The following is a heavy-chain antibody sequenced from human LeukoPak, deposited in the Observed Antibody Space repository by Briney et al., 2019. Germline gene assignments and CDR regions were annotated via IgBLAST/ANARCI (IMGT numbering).Heavy chain of an antibody. CDR1: GFTFSRYT. J-gene: IGHJ6*02. D-gene: IGHD6-13*01. CDR3: ARDPGAAARPNYYYGMDV. Sequence: GGSLRLSCAGSGFTFSRYTFNWVRQAPGKGLEWVSVFYGGSSTYYADSVKGRFTISRDNSKNTLYLQMNSLRAEDTAVYYCARDPGAAARPNYYYGMDVWGQGTTVTVSS. V-gene: IGHV3-53*01. CDR2: FYGGSST.